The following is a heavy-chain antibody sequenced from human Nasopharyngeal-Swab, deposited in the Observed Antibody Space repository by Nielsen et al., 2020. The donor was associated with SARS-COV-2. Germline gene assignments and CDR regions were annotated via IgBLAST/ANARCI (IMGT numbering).Heavy chain of an antibody. CDR1: GFKFDDHA. D-gene: IGHD5-18*01. CDR3: AKARRTDTYGYECFDS. CDR2: ISWNSGSI. Sequence: SLKISCAASGFKFDDHAMHWVRQTPGKGLEWVSHISWNSGSIGYAASVRGRFTISRDNAKNSLYLEMSSLRAEDSALYYCAKARRTDTYGYECFDSWGQGTLVTVSS. J-gene: IGHJ4*02. V-gene: IGHV3-9*01.